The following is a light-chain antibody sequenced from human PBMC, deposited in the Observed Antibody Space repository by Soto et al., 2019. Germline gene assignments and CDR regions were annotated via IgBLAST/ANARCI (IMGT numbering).Light chain of an antibody. J-gene: IGLJ2*01. CDR3: AAWDDSLSVVV. CDR2: RNN. V-gene: IGLV1-47*01. CDR1: SSNIGSNY. Sequence: QSVLTQPPSASGTPGQRVTISCSGSSSNIGSNYVYWYQQLPGTAPKLLIYRNNQRPSGVHDRFSGSKSGTSASLAISGLRSEDEADYYCAAWDDSLSVVVFGGGTKVTVL.